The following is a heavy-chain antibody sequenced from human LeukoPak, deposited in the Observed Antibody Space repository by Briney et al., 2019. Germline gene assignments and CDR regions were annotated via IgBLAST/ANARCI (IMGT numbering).Heavy chain of an antibody. CDR2: IYTSGST. Sequence: SETLSLTCTVSGGSISSYYWSWIRQPAGKGLEWIGRIYTSGSTNYNPSLKSRVTMSVDTSKNQFSLKLRSVTAADTAVYYCARESGSGWYRTMDWRNLNYYYYMDVWGKGTTVTISS. D-gene: IGHD6-13*01. CDR3: ARESGSGWYRTMDWRNLNYYYYMDV. CDR1: GGSISSYY. J-gene: IGHJ6*03. V-gene: IGHV4-4*07.